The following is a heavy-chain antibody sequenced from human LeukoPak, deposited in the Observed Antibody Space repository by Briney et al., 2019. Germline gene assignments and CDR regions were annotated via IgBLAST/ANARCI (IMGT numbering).Heavy chain of an antibody. D-gene: IGHD2-21*02. CDR1: GFSIAAYA. CDR3: AKRRDSNGMFDY. V-gene: IGHV3-23*01. CDR2: ISGSGTST. Sequence: PGGSLRLSCAASGFSIAAYAMNWVRQAPGKGLEWVSAISGSGTSTSYTDSVKGRFTISRDNSKNTLYLRMNSLRAEDTAVYFCAKRRDSNGMFDYWGQGTLVTVSS. J-gene: IGHJ4*02.